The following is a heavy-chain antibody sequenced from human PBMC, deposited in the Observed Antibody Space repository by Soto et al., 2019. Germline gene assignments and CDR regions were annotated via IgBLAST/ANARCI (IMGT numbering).Heavy chain of an antibody. D-gene: IGHD1-7*01. Sequence: EVQLVDSGGGLVQPGGSLRLSCAASEFTFRSYWMHWVRQSPGKGLVWVSRISGDGSSTNYADSVKGRFTISRDNAKNSVYLQIDSLRAEDTAVYYCARSLPGTYGAFDLWVQGTMVTVSS. CDR2: ISGDGSST. V-gene: IGHV3-74*01. J-gene: IGHJ3*01. CDR3: ARSLPGTYGAFDL. CDR1: EFTFRSYW.